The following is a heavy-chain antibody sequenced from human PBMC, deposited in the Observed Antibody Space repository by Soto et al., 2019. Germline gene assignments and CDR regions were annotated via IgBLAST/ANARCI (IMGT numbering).Heavy chain of an antibody. CDR3: AHRAGLQGNWNGGYFDF. CDR1: GFSLSTSGVG. CDR2: IYWDDDK. J-gene: IGHJ4*02. Sequence: QITLKESGPTRVKPTQTLTLTCTFSGFSLSTSGVGVGWIRQSPGKALERLALIYWDDDKRYSTSLKSRLTITKDTSKNQVVLTMTNMDPGDTATYYCAHRAGLQGNWNGGYFDFWGQGALVTVSS. D-gene: IGHD1-1*01. V-gene: IGHV2-5*02.